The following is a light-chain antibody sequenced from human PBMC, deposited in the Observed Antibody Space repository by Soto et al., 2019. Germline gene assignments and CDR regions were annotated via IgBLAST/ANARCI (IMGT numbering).Light chain of an antibody. Sequence: EVVLTQSPATLSLSPGERATLSCMASQNVRTFLDWYQQKPGQAPRLLIYGASNRATGIPARFSGSGSGTDFTLTISSLEPEDFAVYYCQQHSHWPPWTVGQGTRVEIQ. CDR2: GAS. V-gene: IGKV3-11*01. J-gene: IGKJ1*01. CDR3: QQHSHWPPWT. CDR1: QNVRTF.